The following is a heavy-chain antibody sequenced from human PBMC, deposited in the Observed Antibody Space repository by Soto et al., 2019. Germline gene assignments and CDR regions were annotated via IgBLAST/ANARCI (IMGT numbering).Heavy chain of an antibody. CDR3: ATVAVVGATSPYYFDY. CDR1: GYTLTELS. J-gene: IGHJ4*02. D-gene: IGHD1-26*01. Sequence: ASVKVSCKVSGYTLTELSMHWVRQAPGKGLEWMGGFDPEDGETIYAQKFQGRVTMTEETSTDTAYMELSSLRSEDTAVYYCATVAVVGATSPYYFDYWGQGTLVTVSS. V-gene: IGHV1-24*01. CDR2: FDPEDGET.